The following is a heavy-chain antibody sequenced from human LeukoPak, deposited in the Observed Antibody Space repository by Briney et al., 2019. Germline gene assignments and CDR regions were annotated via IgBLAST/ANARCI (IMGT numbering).Heavy chain of an antibody. D-gene: IGHD2-15*01. Sequence: SETLSPTCTVSGGSISSSSYYWGWIRQPPGKGLDWIGTIYYGGSTYYNPSLKSRVTISVDTSKNQFSLKLSSVTAADTAVYYCAVQTEASVLPDPAFDIWGQGAMVTVSS. J-gene: IGHJ3*02. V-gene: IGHV4-39*01. CDR1: GGSISSSSYY. CDR2: IYYGGST. CDR3: AVQTEASVLPDPAFDI.